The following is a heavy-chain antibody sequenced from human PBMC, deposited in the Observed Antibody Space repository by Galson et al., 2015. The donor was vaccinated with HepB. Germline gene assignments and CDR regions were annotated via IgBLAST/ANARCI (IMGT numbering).Heavy chain of an antibody. V-gene: IGHV3-74*01. D-gene: IGHD3-10*01. Sequence: SLRLSCAASGFTFSSYWMHWVRQAPGKGLVWVSRINSDGSSTSYADSVRGRFTISRDNAKNTLYLQMNSLRAEDTAVYYCARVEMVYYGSGSVDYWGQGTLVTVSS. CDR3: ARVEMVYYGSGSVDY. CDR2: INSDGSST. J-gene: IGHJ4*02. CDR1: GFTFSSYW.